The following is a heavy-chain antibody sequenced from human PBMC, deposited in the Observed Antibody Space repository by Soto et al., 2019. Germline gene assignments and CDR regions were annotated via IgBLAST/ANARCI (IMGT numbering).Heavy chain of an antibody. J-gene: IGHJ2*01. CDR3: ARVAVTYWYFDL. D-gene: IGHD4-17*01. CDR2: ISSSSSYT. CDR1: GFTFSDYY. V-gene: IGHV3-11*05. Sequence: QVQLVESGGGLVKPGGSLRLSCAASGFTFSDYYMSWIRQAPGKGLEWVSYISSSSSYTNYADSVKGRFTISRDNAKNSLYLQMNSLRAEDTAVYYCARVAVTYWYFDLWGRGTLVTVSS.